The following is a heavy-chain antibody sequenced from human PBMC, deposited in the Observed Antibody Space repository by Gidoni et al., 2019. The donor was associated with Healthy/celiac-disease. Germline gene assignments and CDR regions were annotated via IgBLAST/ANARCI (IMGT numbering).Heavy chain of an antibody. V-gene: IGHV3-30*18. CDR1: AFTFSRYV. D-gene: IGHD3-3*01. Sequence: QVQLVAPGGGVVQPGRSLRLSCAASAFTFSRYVLHWVRQAPGKGLEWVAVISYDGSNKYYADSVKGRFTISRDNSKNTLYLQMNSLRAEDTAVYYGAKDSRSVILARGYYYYYYGMDVWGQGTTVTVSS. CDR2: ISYDGSNK. CDR3: AKDSRSVILARGYYYYYYGMDV. J-gene: IGHJ6*02.